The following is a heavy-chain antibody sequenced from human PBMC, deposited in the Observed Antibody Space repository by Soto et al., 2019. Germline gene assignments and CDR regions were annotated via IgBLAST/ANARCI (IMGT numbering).Heavy chain of an antibody. Sequence: QVQLQQWGAGLLKPSETLSLTCAVYGGSFSGYYWSWIRQPPGKGLAWIGEINHSGSTNYNPSLKSRVTISVDTSKNQFSLKLSSVTAADTAVYYCARVYCSSTSCYVLSPGYWCDPWGQGTLVTVSS. CDR2: INHSGST. CDR1: GGSFSGYY. V-gene: IGHV4-34*01. CDR3: ARVYCSSTSCYVLSPGYWCDP. D-gene: IGHD2-2*01. J-gene: IGHJ5*02.